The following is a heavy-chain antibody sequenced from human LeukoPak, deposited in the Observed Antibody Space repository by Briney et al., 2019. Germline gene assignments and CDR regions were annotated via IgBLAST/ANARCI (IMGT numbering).Heavy chain of an antibody. CDR1: GYTFNIYG. Sequence: ASVKVSCKASGYTFNIYGITWVRQVPGQGLEWMGWIGAYNGNTNYTQKFQGRLTMTTDTPTSTAYLELRGLRSGDTAVYYCARVSSITGAGTVYFDHWGQGSLVTVSS. V-gene: IGHV1-18*01. D-gene: IGHD6-13*01. CDR3: ARVSSITGAGTVYFDH. CDR2: IGAYNGNT. J-gene: IGHJ4*02.